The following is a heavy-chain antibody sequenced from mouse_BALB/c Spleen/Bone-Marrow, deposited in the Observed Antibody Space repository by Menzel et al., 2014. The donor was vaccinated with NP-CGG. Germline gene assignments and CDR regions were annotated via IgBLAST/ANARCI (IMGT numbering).Heavy chain of an antibody. J-gene: IGHJ4*01. CDR2: IDPVNGNT. Sequence: VHVKQSGAERVKPGASVKLSCTASGFNFKDTYMHWVKQRPEQGLEWIGRIDPVNGNTKYDWKFQGTATITEDTSSNTAYQQHSSLTSEDAAVYYCAGYGSYCYAMDYWGQGTSVTVSS. V-gene: IGHV14-3*02. CDR1: GFNFKDTY. D-gene: IGHD1-1*02. CDR3: AGYGSYCYAMDY.